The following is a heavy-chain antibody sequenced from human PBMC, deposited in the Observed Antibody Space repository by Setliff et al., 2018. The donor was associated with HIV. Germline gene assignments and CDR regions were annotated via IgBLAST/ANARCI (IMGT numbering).Heavy chain of an antibody. CDR1: GFTFSSYG. J-gene: IGHJ6*02. Sequence: PGGSLRLSCAASGFTFSSYGMHWVRQAPGKGLEWVAVIWYDGSNKHYADSVKGRFTISRDNSKNTVYLQMSSLRAEDTAVYYCARVPYFSFWSGYFDIYGMDVWGQGTAVTV. V-gene: IGHV3-33*01. D-gene: IGHD3-3*01. CDR3: ARVPYFSFWSGYFDIYGMDV. CDR2: IWYDGSNK.